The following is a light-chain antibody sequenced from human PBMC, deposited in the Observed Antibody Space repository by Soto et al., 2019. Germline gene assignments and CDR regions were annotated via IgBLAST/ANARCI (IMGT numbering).Light chain of an antibody. CDR1: QRVSSY. V-gene: IGKV3-11*01. Sequence: EIVLTQSPATLSLSPGERATLSCRASQRVSSYLAWYQQKPGQAPRLLIYDASYRATGIPARCSGSGSGTDFTLTIASLQPDDFATYYCQQYETFSGTFGPGTKVEI. CDR3: QQYETFSGT. J-gene: IGKJ1*01. CDR2: DAS.